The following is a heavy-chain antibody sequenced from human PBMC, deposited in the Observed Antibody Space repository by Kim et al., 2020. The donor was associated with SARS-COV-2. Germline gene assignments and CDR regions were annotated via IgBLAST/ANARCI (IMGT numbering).Heavy chain of an antibody. V-gene: IGHV1-18*04. Sequence: ASVKVSCKASGYTFTSYGISWVRQAPGQGLEWMGWISAYNGNTNYAQKLQGRVTMTTDTSTSTAYMELRSLRSDDTAVYYCARGVLRYFDWLLRDRPLYGMDVWGQGTTVTVSS. J-gene: IGHJ6*02. D-gene: IGHD3-9*01. CDR1: GYTFTSYG. CDR3: ARGVLRYFDWLLRDRPLYGMDV. CDR2: ISAYNGNT.